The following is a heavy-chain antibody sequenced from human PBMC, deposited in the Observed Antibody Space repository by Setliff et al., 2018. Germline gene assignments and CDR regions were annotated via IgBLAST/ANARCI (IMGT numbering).Heavy chain of an antibody. J-gene: IGHJ4*02. CDR3: ARRETYYNFWSGYYAY. CDR2: IYHSGDT. Sequence: SETLSLTCNVSGYSISSGYYWAWIRQPPGKGLEWIGSIYHSGDTYCNPSLKSRVTISVDTSKNQFSLKLSSVTAADTAVYYCARRETYYNFWSGYYAYWGQGTLVTVSS. V-gene: IGHV4-38-2*02. D-gene: IGHD3-3*01. CDR1: GYSISSGYY.